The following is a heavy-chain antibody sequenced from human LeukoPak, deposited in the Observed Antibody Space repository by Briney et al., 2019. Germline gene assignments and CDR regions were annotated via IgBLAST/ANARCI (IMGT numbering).Heavy chain of an antibody. CDR3: TTAENNWNYRGIDY. Sequence: GALRLSCAASGFTFSNAWMSWVRQAPGKGLEWVGRIKSKTDGGTTDYAAPVKGRFTISRDDSKNTLYLQMNSLKTEDTAVYYCTTAENNWNYRGIDYWGQGTLVTVSS. J-gene: IGHJ4*02. CDR2: IKSKTDGGTT. CDR1: GFTFSNAW. D-gene: IGHD1-7*01. V-gene: IGHV3-15*01.